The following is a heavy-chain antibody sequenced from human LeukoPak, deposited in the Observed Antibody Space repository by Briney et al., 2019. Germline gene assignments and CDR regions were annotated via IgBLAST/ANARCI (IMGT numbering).Heavy chain of an antibody. CDR1: GFTFSSYG. CDR3: AKEGGTYYDY. V-gene: IGHV3-30*02. J-gene: IGHJ4*02. CDR2: IRYDGSNK. Sequence: PGGSLRLSCAVSGFTFSSYGIHWVRQAPGKGLEWVAFIRYDGSNKYYVDSVKGRFTISRDNSKNTLFLQMNSLRAEDTAVYYRAKEGGTYYDYWGQGTLVTVSS. D-gene: IGHD1-26*01.